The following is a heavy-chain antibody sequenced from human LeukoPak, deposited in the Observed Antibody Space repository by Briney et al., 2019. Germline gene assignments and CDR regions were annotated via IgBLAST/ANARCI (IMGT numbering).Heavy chain of an antibody. CDR3: ARHEDHSGSYFPEDY. CDR2: IYPGDSDT. CDR1: GYSFTSYW. J-gene: IGHJ4*02. Sequence: GESLKISRKGSGYSFTSYWNGWVREMPGKGLERMRIIYPGDSDTRYSPSFQGQVTISADKSISTAYLQWSSLKASDTAMYYCARHEDHSGSYFPEDYWGQGTLVPVSS. V-gene: IGHV5-51*01. D-gene: IGHD1-26*01.